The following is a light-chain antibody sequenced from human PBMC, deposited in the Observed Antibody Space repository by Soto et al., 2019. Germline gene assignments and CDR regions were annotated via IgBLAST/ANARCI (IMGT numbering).Light chain of an antibody. CDR3: QQRSNRLGVT. CDR1: QSVSSY. Sequence: EIVLTQSPATLSLSPGERATLSCRASQSVSSYLAWYQQKPGQAPRLLIYDASNMANGIPSRFSGSVSGTGFTITISSLEPEDFAVYYCQQRSNRLGVTFGGGTKVEIK. V-gene: IGKV3-11*01. CDR2: DAS. J-gene: IGKJ4*01.